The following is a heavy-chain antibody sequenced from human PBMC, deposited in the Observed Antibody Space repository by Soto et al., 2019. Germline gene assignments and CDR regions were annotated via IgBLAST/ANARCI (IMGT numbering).Heavy chain of an antibody. CDR1: GFTFNSYA. Sequence: GGSLRLSCAASGFTFNSYAMHWVRQAPGKGLEWVAVISYDGSNKYYADSVKGRFTISRDNSKNTLYLQMNSLRAEDTAVYYCARDSLPAATYYYYYGMDVWGQGTTVTVSS. CDR3: ARDSLPAATYYYYYGMDV. CDR2: ISYDGSNK. D-gene: IGHD2-2*01. V-gene: IGHV3-30-3*01. J-gene: IGHJ6*02.